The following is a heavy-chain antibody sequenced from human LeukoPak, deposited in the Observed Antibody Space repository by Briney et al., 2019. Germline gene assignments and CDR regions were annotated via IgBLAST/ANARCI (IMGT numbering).Heavy chain of an antibody. D-gene: IGHD3-22*01. CDR3: ARDSYYYDSSGFRSVDI. Sequence: PSETLSLTRTVSGGSISSYYWSWIRQPAGKGLEWIGRIYTSGSTNYNPSLKSRVTMSVDTSKNQFSLKLSSVTAADTAVYYCARDSYYYDSSGFRSVDIWGQGTMVTVSS. CDR1: GGSISSYY. J-gene: IGHJ3*02. CDR2: IYTSGST. V-gene: IGHV4-4*07.